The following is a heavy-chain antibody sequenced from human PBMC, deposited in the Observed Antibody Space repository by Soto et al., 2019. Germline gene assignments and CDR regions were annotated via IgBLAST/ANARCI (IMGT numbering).Heavy chain of an antibody. D-gene: IGHD2-15*01. V-gene: IGHV3-48*02. Sequence: EVQLVESGGGLVQRGGSLRLSCAASGFTFGIYSMNWVRQAPGKGLEWISYINGSSSTMYYADSVKGRFIISRDNADNSLYLQMNRLRDAVTAVYYCARGDRFRCSGDRCFSDGLFLSWGQGTLVTVSS. CDR3: ARGDRFRCSGDRCFSDGLFLS. CDR2: INGSSSTM. J-gene: IGHJ5*02. CDR1: GFTFGIYS.